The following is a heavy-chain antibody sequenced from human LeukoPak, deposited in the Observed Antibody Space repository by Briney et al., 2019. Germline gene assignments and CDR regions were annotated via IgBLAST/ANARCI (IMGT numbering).Heavy chain of an antibody. CDR2: INHNSGGT. Sequence: ASVKVSCKASGYTFTGYYMHWVRQAPGQGLEWMGWINHNSGGTNYAQKFQGRVTMTRDTSISTAYMELSRLRSDDTAVYYCARGWSGSYYSHYYYYMDVWGKGTTVTVSS. CDR3: ARGWSGSYYSHYYYYMDV. J-gene: IGHJ6*03. V-gene: IGHV1-2*02. D-gene: IGHD1-26*01. CDR1: GYTFTGYY.